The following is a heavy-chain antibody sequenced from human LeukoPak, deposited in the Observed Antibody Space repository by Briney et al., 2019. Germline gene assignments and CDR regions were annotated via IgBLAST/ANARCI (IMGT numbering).Heavy chain of an antibody. J-gene: IGHJ4*02. Sequence: PGGSLRLSCAASGFTFSSYSMNWIRQAPGKGLEWVSSISSSTSYIYYADSVKGRFTISKDNAKNSLYLQMNSLRAEDTAVYYCARAGGSAVSHSDYWGQGTLVTVSS. CDR1: GFTFSSYS. D-gene: IGHD3-10*01. CDR3: ARAGGSAVSHSDY. CDR2: ISSSTSYI. V-gene: IGHV3-21*01.